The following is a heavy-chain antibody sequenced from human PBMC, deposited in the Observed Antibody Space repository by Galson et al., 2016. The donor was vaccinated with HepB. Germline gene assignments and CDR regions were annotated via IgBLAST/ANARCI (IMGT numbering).Heavy chain of an antibody. CDR3: ARDLQTYRYFAA. V-gene: IGHV4/OR15-8*01. Sequence: SETLSLTCVVSGVSVTTSAWFTWIRQPPGKGLEWIGEVSHAGGSGYNPTLRGRVTISLARTQNSFSLRLDSVTAADTATYYCARDLQTYRYFAAWGQGTLVSVSS. D-gene: IGHD1-26*01. CDR2: VSHAGGS. J-gene: IGHJ5*02. CDR1: GVSVTTSAW.